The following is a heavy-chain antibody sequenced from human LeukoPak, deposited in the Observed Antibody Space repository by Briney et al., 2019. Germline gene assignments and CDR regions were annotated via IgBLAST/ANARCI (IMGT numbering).Heavy chain of an antibody. CDR3: ARAASVTHAKYFQH. D-gene: IGHD4-17*01. CDR2: MNPNSGNT. V-gene: IGHV1-8*01. J-gene: IGHJ1*01. Sequence: GASVKVSCKASVYTFTSYDINWVRQATGQGLAWMGWMNPNSGNTDYAQKFQGRVTMTRNTSLSTAYMELSSLRSEDTGVYYCARAASVTHAKYFQHWGQGTLVTVSS. CDR1: VYTFTSYD.